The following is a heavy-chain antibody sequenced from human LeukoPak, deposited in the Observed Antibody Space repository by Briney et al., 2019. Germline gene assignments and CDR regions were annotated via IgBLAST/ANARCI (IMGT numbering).Heavy chain of an antibody. J-gene: IGHJ4*02. CDR3: XXXXIAVADYYFDY. D-gene: IGHD6-19*01. CDR2: TYYRSKWYN. Sequence: SQTLSLTCAISGDSVSSNSAAWNWLRQSPSRGLEWLGRTYYRSKWYNDYAVSVRSRITINPDTSRNQFSLQLNSVTPEDTAVYXXXXXXIAVADYYFDYWGQGTLVTVSS. V-gene: IGHV6-1*01. CDR1: GDSVSSNSAA.